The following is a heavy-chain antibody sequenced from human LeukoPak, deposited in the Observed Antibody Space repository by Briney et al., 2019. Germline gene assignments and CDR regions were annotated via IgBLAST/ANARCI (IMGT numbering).Heavy chain of an antibody. CDR2: INHSGST. Sequence: SETLSLTCAVYGGSFRGYYWSWIRQPPGKGLEWIGEINHSGSTNYNPSLKSRVTISVDTSKNQFSLKLSSVTAADTAVYYCARHLSVRYSYGSVYYYYGMDVWGQGTTVTVSS. D-gene: IGHD5-18*01. CDR3: ARHLSVRYSYGSVYYYYGMDV. V-gene: IGHV4-34*01. CDR1: GGSFRGYY. J-gene: IGHJ6*02.